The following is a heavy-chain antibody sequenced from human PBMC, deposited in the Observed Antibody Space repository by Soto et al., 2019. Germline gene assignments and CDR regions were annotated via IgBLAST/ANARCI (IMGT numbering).Heavy chain of an antibody. CDR2: MNPNSGNT. J-gene: IGHJ4*02. V-gene: IGHV1-8*01. D-gene: IGHD6-19*01. Sequence: QVQLVQSGAEVKKPGASVKVSCKASGYTFTSYDINWVRQATGQGLEWMGWMNPNSGNTGYAHKFQGRVTMTRNNSISTAYMELSSLRAEDTDVYYCASRPFSSSGWYREDYWGQGNLVTVSS. CDR3: ASRPFSSSGWYREDY. CDR1: GYTFTSYD.